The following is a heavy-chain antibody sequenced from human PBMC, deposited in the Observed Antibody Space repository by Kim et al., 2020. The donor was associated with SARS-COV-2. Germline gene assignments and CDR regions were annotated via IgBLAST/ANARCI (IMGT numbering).Heavy chain of an antibody. J-gene: IGHJ4*02. Sequence: SETLSLTCTVSGGSISSYYWSWIRQPPGKGLEWIGYIYYSGSTNYNPSLKSRVTISVDTSKNQFSLKLSSVTAADTAVYYCARVPKYYYDSSGYYFDYWGQGTLVTVSS. CDR1: GGSISSYY. V-gene: IGHV4-59*13. CDR3: ARVPKYYYDSSGYYFDY. CDR2: IYYSGST. D-gene: IGHD3-22*01.